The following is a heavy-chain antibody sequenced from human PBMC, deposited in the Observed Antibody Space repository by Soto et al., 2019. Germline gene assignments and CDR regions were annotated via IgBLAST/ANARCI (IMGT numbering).Heavy chain of an antibody. Sequence: QVQLQQWGAGRLKPSETLSLTCAVYGGSFSDYYWSWIRQPPGKGLEWIGEINHSGSTNYNPSLKSRVTISVDTTKNQFSLKLSSVTAADTAVYYCARGLRGGGDWYFDLWGRGTLVTVSS. CDR3: ARGLRGGGDWYFDL. D-gene: IGHD2-21*01. J-gene: IGHJ2*01. CDR2: INHSGST. CDR1: GGSFSDYY. V-gene: IGHV4-34*01.